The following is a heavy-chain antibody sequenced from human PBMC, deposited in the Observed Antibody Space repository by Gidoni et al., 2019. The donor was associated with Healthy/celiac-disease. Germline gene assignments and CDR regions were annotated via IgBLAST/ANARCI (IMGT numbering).Heavy chain of an antibody. D-gene: IGHD2-15*01. Sequence: QVQLQESGPGLVKPSQTLSLTCTVSGGSIISGGYYWSWIRQHPGKGLEWIGYIYYSGSTYYNPSLKSRVTISVDTSKNQFSLKLSSVTAADTAVYYCARDERYCSGGSCYGDAFDIWGQGTMVTVSS. CDR3: ARDERYCSGGSCYGDAFDI. V-gene: IGHV4-31*03. CDR1: GGSIISGGYY. CDR2: IYYSGST. J-gene: IGHJ3*02.